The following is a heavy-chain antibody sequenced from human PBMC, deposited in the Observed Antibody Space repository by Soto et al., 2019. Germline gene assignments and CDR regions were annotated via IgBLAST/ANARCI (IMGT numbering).Heavy chain of an antibody. Sequence: QVQLVQSGTEVKRPGASVRVSCNPSGYTFTSYDINWVRQSTGQGLEYMGWMNPSTGHTGYAQKFQGRVTMTRNIPTITAYMKLSSLRSEDSGVYYCVRWTRRGYPSGAMDVWGQGTTVNVSS. CDR2: MNPSTGHT. CDR3: VRWTRRGYPSGAMDV. V-gene: IGHV1-8*01. CDR1: GYTFTSYD. J-gene: IGHJ6*02. D-gene: IGHD3-10*01.